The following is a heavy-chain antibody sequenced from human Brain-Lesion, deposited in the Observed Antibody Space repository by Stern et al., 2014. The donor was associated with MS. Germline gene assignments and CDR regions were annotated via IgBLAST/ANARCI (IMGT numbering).Heavy chain of an antibody. CDR3: ARRVLVARGGDPKTLDV. V-gene: IGHV3-7*01. CDR2: IKEDGSEK. Sequence: EVQLVQSGGVLVQPGGSLKLSCAASGFTFSRYWMTWVRQAPGKGLEWVASIKEDGSEKYYVDSLKGRFTMSRDNAKNSLYLQMNSLRAEDTAGYYCARRVLVARGGDPKTLDVWGRGTTVTVSS. D-gene: IGHD2-2*01. J-gene: IGHJ6*02. CDR1: GFTFSRYW.